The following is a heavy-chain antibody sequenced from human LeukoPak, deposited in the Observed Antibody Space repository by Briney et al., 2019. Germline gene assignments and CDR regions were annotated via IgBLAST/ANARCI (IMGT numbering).Heavy chain of an antibody. V-gene: IGHV3-23*01. D-gene: IGHD2-15*01. J-gene: IGHJ4*02. Sequence: GGSLTLSCAASGFTFSSYAMSWFRQVPGQELEWVSAISGSGGSTNYGDSVKGRFTISRDNSKNTLYLQMNSLRAEDTAVYYCAKRSEGNWGQGTLVTVSS. CDR1: GFTFSSYA. CDR3: AKRSEGN. CDR2: ISGSGGST.